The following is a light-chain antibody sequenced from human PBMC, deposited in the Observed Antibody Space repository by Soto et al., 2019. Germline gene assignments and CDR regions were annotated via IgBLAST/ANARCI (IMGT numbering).Light chain of an antibody. Sequence: QSALTQPPSASGSPGQSVAISCTGTSSDVGGYNYVSWYQQHPGKAPKLMIYEVNKRPSGVPDRFSGSKSGNTASLTVSGLQAEDEADYYCQSYDNSLSGSVIFGGGTKVTVL. CDR2: EVN. CDR3: QSYDNSLSGSVI. CDR1: SSDVGGYNY. J-gene: IGLJ2*01. V-gene: IGLV2-8*01.